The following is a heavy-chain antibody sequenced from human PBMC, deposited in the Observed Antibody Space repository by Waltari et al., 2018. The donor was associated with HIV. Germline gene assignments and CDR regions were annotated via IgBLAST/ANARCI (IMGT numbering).Heavy chain of an antibody. J-gene: IGHJ2*01. CDR1: GFAFRDYS. CDR3: ATLADSALVHAWYVDL. D-gene: IGHD5-18*01. CDR2: ISRCGDNL. V-gene: IGHV3-21*02. Sequence: DVLLTESGGGLVKPGGSLRLSCEGSGFAFRDYSLNWVRQAPGKGPEAMSCISRCGDNLYDASSVRGRFSIRGDKSRTLLSLQVHSLNVADTAVYLWATLADSALVHAWYVDLWGRGTPVIVSA.